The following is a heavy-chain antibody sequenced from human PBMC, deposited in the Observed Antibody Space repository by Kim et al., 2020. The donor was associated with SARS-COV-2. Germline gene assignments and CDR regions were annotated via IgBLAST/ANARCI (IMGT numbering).Heavy chain of an antibody. V-gene: IGHV4-59*01. D-gene: IGHD3-10*01. CDR3: AGAHYYGSGSPYGMDV. Sequence: SLTSRVTISVDTSKTQFSLKLSSVTAADTAVYYCAGAHYYGSGSPYGMDVWGQGTTVTVSS. J-gene: IGHJ6*02.